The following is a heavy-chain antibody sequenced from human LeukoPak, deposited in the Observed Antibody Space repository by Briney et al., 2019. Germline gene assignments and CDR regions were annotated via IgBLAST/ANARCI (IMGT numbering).Heavy chain of an antibody. V-gene: IGHV1-2*02. CDR2: VNPNSGGT. Sequence: ASVKVSCKASGYTFTGYYMHWVRQAPGQGLEWMGWVNPNSGGTNYAQKFQGRVTVTRDTSISTAYMELSRLRSDDTAVYYCARWGPDILTGYYRFDYWGQGTLVTVSS. D-gene: IGHD3-9*01. CDR1: GYTFTGYY. CDR3: ARWGPDILTGYYRFDY. J-gene: IGHJ4*02.